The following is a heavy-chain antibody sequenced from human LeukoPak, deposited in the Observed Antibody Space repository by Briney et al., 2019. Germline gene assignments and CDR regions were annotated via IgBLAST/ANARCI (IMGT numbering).Heavy chain of an antibody. CDR3: AAMTTITIFDF. V-gene: IGHV4-30-2*01. J-gene: IGHJ4*02. CDR2: IYRRGNA. Sequence: PSETLSLTCAVSGASISSGGYSWTWIRQPPGKGLEWIGYIYRRGNAYYNPSLMSRVTISLDRSENHFSLILTSVTAADTAVYYCAAMTTITIFDFWGQGSLVTVSS. CDR1: GASISSGGYS. D-gene: IGHD1-14*01.